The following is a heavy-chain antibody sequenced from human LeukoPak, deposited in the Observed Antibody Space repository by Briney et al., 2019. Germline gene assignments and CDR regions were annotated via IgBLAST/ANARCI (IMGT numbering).Heavy chain of an antibody. V-gene: IGHV1-18*01. D-gene: IGHD1-1*01. CDR1: GYTFTSYG. Sequence: ASVKVSCKASGYTFTSYGISWVRQAPGQGLEWMGWISAYNGNTNYAQKLQGRVTMTTDTSTSTAYMELRGLRSDDTAVYYCARDSFVQLERPADYWGQGTLVTVSS. J-gene: IGHJ4*02. CDR3: ARDSFVQLERPADY. CDR2: ISAYNGNT.